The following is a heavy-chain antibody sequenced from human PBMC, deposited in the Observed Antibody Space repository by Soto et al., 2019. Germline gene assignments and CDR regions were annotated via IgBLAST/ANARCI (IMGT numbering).Heavy chain of an antibody. CDR3: TRDPRLVDY. CDR2: ISGTSAAT. CDR1: GFTFSRYW. Sequence: GGSLRLSCAASGFTFSRYWMTWIRQAPGKGLEWISYISGTSAATNYADSVKGRFTISRDNAKNSLYLQMNGLRVEDTAVYFCTRDPRLVDYWGQGTRVTVSS. D-gene: IGHD3-9*01. V-gene: IGHV3-48*04. J-gene: IGHJ4*01.